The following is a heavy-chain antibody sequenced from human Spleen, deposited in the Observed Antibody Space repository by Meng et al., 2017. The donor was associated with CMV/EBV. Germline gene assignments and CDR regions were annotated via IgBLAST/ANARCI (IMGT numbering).Heavy chain of an antibody. CDR3: ARVLYSSGWNHFDD. CDR1: GYTCTGYY. J-gene: IGHJ4*02. CDR2: VNANSGAK. D-gene: IGHD6-19*01. Sequence: KASGYTCTGYYMNWVRQAPGQGLEWMGWVNANSGAKDYAQKFQGRVTMTRDTSISTAYMELSRLRSDDTSVYYCARVLYSSGWNHFDDWGQGTLVTVSS. V-gene: IGHV1-2*02.